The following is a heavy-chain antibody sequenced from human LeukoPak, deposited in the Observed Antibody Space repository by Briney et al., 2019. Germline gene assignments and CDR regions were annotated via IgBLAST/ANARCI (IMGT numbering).Heavy chain of an antibody. D-gene: IGHD3-10*01. Sequence: SETLSLICTVSGGSFSSYYWTWVRQPPGKGLEWIGDIYYSWSTNYNPSLKSRVTISVDPSKNQFSLGADSVTAADTAVYYCASDPIVRGVSLDYWGQGTLVTVSS. V-gene: IGHV4-59*01. CDR3: ASDPIVRGVSLDY. CDR1: GGSFSSYY. J-gene: IGHJ4*02. CDR2: IYYSWST.